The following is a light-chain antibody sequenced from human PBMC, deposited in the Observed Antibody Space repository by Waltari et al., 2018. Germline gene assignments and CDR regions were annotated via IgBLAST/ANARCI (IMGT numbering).Light chain of an antibody. CDR3: AAWDDSLNGLV. V-gene: IGLV1-36*01. Sequence: QSVLTQPPSVSEAPRQRVTISCSGSSSNIGNNAVNWYQQLPGKAPNLLTYYADLLPSGVSDGFSGSKSGTSASLAISGLQSEDEADYYCAAWDDSLNGLVFGGGTKLTVL. CDR1: SSNIGNNA. J-gene: IGLJ2*01. CDR2: YAD.